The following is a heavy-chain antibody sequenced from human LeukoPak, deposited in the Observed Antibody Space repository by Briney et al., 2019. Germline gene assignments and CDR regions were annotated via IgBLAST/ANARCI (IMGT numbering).Heavy chain of an antibody. J-gene: IGHJ4*02. CDR3: ARGDGRGVPLYYFDY. CDR1: GGSISSYY. D-gene: IGHD3-10*01. Sequence: SETLSLTCAVSGGSISSYYWSWIRQPPGKGLEWIGYIYYSGSTNYNPSLKSRVTISVDTSKNQFSLKLSSVTAADTAVYYCARGDGRGVPLYYFDYWGQGILVTVSS. V-gene: IGHV4-59*01. CDR2: IYYSGST.